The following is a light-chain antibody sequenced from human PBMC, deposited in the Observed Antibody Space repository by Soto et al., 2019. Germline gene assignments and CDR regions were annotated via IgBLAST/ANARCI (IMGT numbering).Light chain of an antibody. CDR2: GAS. CDR3: QQYKSWPPLT. V-gene: IGKV3-15*01. CDR1: QSISDN. J-gene: IGKJ4*01. Sequence: DIVMTQSPAILSVSLGERATLSCLASQSISDNLAWYQQRSGQAPRLLIYGASTRATGVPARFSGSGSGTEFTLNISSLQSADFAIYYGQQYKSWPPLTFVGGTNVE.